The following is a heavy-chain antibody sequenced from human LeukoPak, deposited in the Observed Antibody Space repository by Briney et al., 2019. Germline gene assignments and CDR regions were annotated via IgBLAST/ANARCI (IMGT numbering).Heavy chain of an antibody. CDR3: VRAPDY. CDR1: GGSISSSSYY. CDR2: IYYSGDT. V-gene: IGHV4-39*01. Sequence: SETLSLTCTVSGGSISSSSYYWGWIRQPPGKGLEWIGSIYYSGDTYYNPSLMSRVTISADKSKNQLSLKLSSVTAADTAVYYCVRAPDYWGQGTLVTVSS. J-gene: IGHJ4*02.